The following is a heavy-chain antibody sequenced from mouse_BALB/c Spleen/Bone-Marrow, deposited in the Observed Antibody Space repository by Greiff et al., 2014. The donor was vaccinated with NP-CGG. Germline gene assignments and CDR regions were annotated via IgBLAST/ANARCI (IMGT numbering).Heavy chain of an antibody. J-gene: IGHJ4*01. D-gene: IGHD1-2*01. CDR3: ARDGITTATYYYAMDY. Sequence: QVQLKDSGPQLVRPGASVKISCKASGYSFTSYWVHWVKQRPGQGLEWIGMIDPSDSETRLNQKFKDKATLTVDKSSSTAYMQLSSPTSEDSAVYYCARDGITTATYYYAMDYWGQGTSVTVSS. CDR1: GYSFTSYW. CDR2: IDPSDSET. V-gene: IGHV1S126*01.